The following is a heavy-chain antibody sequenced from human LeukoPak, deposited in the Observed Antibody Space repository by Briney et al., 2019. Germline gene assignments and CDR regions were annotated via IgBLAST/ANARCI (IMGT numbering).Heavy chain of an antibody. CDR3: ARDLCTNGVCYDAFDI. V-gene: IGHV4-61*02. CDR2: IYTSGST. D-gene: IGHD2-8*01. Sequence: SETLSLTCTVSGGSMSSGSHYWSWIRQPAGKGLEWIGRIYTSGSTNYNPSLKSRVTISVDTSKNQFSLKLSSVTAAGTAVYYCARDLCTNGVCYDAFDIWGQGTMVNVSS. J-gene: IGHJ3*02. CDR1: GGSMSSGSHY.